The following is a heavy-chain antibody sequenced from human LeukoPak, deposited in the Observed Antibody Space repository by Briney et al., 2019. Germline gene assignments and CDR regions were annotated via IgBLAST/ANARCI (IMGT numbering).Heavy chain of an antibody. J-gene: IGHJ6*03. CDR2: IYYSGST. V-gene: IGHV4-59*01. CDR1: GGSISSYY. Sequence: SETLSLTCTVSGGSISSYYWSWIRQPPGKGLEWIGYIYYSGSTNYNPSLKSRVTISVDTSKNQFSLKLSSVTAADTAVYYCARERARIYGSVPYYYYYMDVWGKGTTVTVSS. CDR3: ARERARIYGSVPYYYYYMDV. D-gene: IGHD3-10*01.